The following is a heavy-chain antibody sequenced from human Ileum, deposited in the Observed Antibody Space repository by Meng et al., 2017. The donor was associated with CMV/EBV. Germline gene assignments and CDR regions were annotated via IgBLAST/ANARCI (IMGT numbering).Heavy chain of an antibody. V-gene: IGHV4-59*01. CDR1: GGSISSYY. D-gene: IGHD3-10*01. J-gene: IGHJ4*02. Sequence: VQLQESDPGLVKPSATLSLTCSVSGGSISSYYWSWIRQAPGKGLEWIGYVYSTGSTNYSPSLRSRVTISVDTSRNQFSLRLSSVTAADTAVYYCARTGRFGSYYFDYWGQGTLVTVSS. CDR3: ARTGRFGSYYFDY. CDR2: VYSTGST.